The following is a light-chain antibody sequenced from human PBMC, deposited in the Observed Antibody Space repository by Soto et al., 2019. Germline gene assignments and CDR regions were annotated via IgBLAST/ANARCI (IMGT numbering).Light chain of an antibody. CDR3: QQYGSSPET. V-gene: IGKV3-20*01. J-gene: IGKJ1*01. CDR1: QSVSSSY. CDR2: GAS. Sequence: EIVLTQSPGTLSLSPGERATLSCRASQSVSSSYLAWNQQKPGQAPRLLIYGASSRATGIPDRFSGNGSGTDFTFTISRLEPEDFAVYYCQQYGSSPETFGQGTKV.